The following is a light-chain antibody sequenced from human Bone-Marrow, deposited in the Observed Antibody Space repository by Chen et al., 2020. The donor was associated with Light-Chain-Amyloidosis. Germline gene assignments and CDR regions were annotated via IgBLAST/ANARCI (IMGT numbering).Light chain of an antibody. V-gene: IGKV3-20*01. Sequence: EIVLTQSPGTLSLSPGERATLSCRASQSVSSSYLAWYQQKPGQAPRLLIYAASSRASGIADRFSGSGSGTDFTLTISSLEPEDFAVYYCQQYGSSPRTFGQGTKVEIK. CDR2: AAS. CDR1: QSVSSSY. CDR3: QQYGSSPRT. J-gene: IGKJ1*01.